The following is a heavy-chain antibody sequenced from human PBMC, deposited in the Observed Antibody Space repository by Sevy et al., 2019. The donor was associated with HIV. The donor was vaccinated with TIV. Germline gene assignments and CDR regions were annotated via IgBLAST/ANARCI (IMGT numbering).Heavy chain of an antibody. D-gene: IGHD4-17*01. J-gene: IGHJ4*02. CDR3: ARGFYDYGDYVPGIFFDY. CDR1: GFTFSSYA. CDR2: ISYDGSNK. Sequence: GGSLRLSCAASGFTFSSYAMHWVRQAPGKGLEWVAVISYDGSNKYYADSVKGRFTISRDNSKNTLYLQMNSLRAEDTAVYYCARGFYDYGDYVPGIFFDYWGQGTLFTVSS. V-gene: IGHV3-30-3*01.